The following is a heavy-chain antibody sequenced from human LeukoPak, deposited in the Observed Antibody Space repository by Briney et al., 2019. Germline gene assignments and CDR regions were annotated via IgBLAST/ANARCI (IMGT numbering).Heavy chain of an antibody. Sequence: SETLSLTCTVSGGSISSYYWSWIRQPAGKGLEWIGRIYTSGSTNYNPSLKSRVTMSVDTSKNQFSLNLTSVTAADTAVYYCAPPPYYYETNGYSVAWGQGTLVTVSS. J-gene: IGHJ5*02. CDR2: IYTSGST. CDR1: GGSISSYY. CDR3: APPPYYYETNGYSVA. D-gene: IGHD3-22*01. V-gene: IGHV4-4*07.